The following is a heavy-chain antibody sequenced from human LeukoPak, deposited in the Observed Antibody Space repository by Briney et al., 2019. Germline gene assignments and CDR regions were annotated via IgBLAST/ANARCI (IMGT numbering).Heavy chain of an antibody. V-gene: IGHV3-15*01. CDR1: GCSFSNAW. J-gene: IGHJ3*02. CDR2: IKCKSDGGTT. CDR3: TTDPTFDI. Sequence: GGSLRLSCAAFGCSFSNAWLSWVRQPPAKGLEWVGRIKCKSDGGTTDYASPVKRIFIISRDDSNNTLYLQMNSLKTEDTAVYYCTTDPTFDIWGQGTMVTVSS.